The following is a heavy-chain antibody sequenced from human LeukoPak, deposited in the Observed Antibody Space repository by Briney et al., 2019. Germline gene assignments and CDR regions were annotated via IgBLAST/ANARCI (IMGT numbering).Heavy chain of an antibody. D-gene: IGHD6-13*01. CDR1: GGSFSGYY. V-gene: IGHV4-34*01. CDR2: INHSGST. J-gene: IGHJ5*02. Sequence: SETLSLTCAVYGGSFSGYYWSWIRQPPGKGLEWIGEINHSGSTNYNPSLKSRVTISVDTSKNQFSLKLSSVTAADTAVYYCARGRKQQLVQAWFDPWGQGTLVTVSS. CDR3: ARGRKQQLVQAWFDP.